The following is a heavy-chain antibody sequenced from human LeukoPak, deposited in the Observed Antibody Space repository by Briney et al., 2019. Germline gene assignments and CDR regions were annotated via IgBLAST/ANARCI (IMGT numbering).Heavy chain of an antibody. CDR2: MNQDESQK. CDR3: ASLEYKYSF. Sequence: GGSLRLSCEASGVTFSDFWMTWVRQAPGKGLEWVATMNQDESQKYYVDSVKGRFTISRDNAKNALFLQKNSLRGEDTAIYYCASLEYKYSFGGQGTLVTVSS. V-gene: IGHV3-7*01. D-gene: IGHD2/OR15-2a*01. CDR1: GVTFSDFW. J-gene: IGHJ4*02.